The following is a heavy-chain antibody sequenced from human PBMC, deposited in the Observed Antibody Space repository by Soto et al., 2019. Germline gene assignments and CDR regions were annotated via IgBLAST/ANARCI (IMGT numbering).Heavy chain of an antibody. V-gene: IGHV6-1*01. CDR2: TYYRSKWYN. J-gene: IGHJ6*02. CDR3: AREGYNHFGMEV. D-gene: IGHD3-10*01. Sequence: KQSQTLSLTCAISGDRVSNNGAAWNWIRQSPSRGLEWLGRTYYRSKWYNEYAVSVKSRITINPETSKNQFSLQLKSVSPEDTAVYYCAREGYNHFGMEVWGQGTTVTVSS. CDR1: GDRVSNNGAA.